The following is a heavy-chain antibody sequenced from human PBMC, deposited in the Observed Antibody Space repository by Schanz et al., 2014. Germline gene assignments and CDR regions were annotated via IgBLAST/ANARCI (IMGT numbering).Heavy chain of an antibody. Sequence: QVQLVESGGGVVQPGRSLRLSCAASGFTFSSYGMHWVRQAPGKGLEWVAAMSYDGSIKYYGDSVKGRFTISRDNSKTTLKLNLTTLRYENTAIYYDAEVATHVDVVLVPNAFDTWGQGTLVTVSS. V-gene: IGHV3-30*18. CDR1: GFTFSSYG. D-gene: IGHD2-8*02. CDR3: AEVATHVDVVLVPNAFDT. J-gene: IGHJ4*02. CDR2: MSYDGSIK.